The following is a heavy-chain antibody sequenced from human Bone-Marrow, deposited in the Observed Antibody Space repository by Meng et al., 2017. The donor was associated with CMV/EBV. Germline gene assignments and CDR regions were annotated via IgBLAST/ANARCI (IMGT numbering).Heavy chain of an antibody. CDR3: AKMVGYCGGNSCASQPFDN. CDR2: IYSGGST. CDR1: GFTVSSNY. D-gene: IGHD2-21*01. Sequence: GESLKISCAASGFTVSSNYMSWVRQAPGKGLEWVSVIYSGGSTYYADSVKGRFTISRDNSKNTLYLQMNSLRAEDTAIYYCAKMVGYCGGNSCASQPFDNWGQGKLVTVDS. V-gene: IGHV3-53*05. J-gene: IGHJ4*02.